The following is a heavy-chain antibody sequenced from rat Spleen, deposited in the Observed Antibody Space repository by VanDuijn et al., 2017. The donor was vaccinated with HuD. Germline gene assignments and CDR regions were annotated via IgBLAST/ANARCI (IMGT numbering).Heavy chain of an antibody. CDR1: GFTFSDYT. J-gene: IGHJ2*01. CDR3: AKDGTIYDGSYYYFDY. CDR2: IVDDGSNT. Sequence: EVQLVESGGGLVQPGRSLKLSCSASGFTFSDYTMAWVRQAPKKGLEWVAAIVDDGSNTFYRDSVKGRFTISRDNAKNTLYLQMDSLRSEDTATYYCAKDGTIYDGSYYYFDYWGQGVMVTVSS. V-gene: IGHV5-17*01. D-gene: IGHD1-12*02.